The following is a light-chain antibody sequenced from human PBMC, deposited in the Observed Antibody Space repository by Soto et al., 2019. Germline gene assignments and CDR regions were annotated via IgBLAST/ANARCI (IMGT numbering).Light chain of an antibody. J-gene: IGLJ3*02. CDR1: TGDVGAYNF. CDR3: CSYAGSVTWV. Sequence: QSALTQPRSVSGSPGQSVTISCTGTTGDVGAYNFVSWYQLHPGKAPKLMIYDASKRPSGVPDRFSASKSGNTASLTISGLQAEDEADYYCCSYAGSVTWVFGGGTKVTVL. CDR2: DAS. V-gene: IGLV2-11*01.